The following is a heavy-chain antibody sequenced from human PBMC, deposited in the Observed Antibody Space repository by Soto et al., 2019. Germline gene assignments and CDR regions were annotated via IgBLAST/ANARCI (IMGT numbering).Heavy chain of an antibody. D-gene: IGHD3-22*01. CDR1: GFTFSSYG. Sequence: QVQLVESGGGVVQPGRSLRLSCAASGFTFSSYGMHWVRQAPGKGLEWVAVISYDGSNKYYADSVKGRFTISRDNSKNKLYLQMNSLRAEDTAVYYCAKDLVAASYDSSGNFDYWGQGTLVTVSS. J-gene: IGHJ4*02. CDR2: ISYDGSNK. V-gene: IGHV3-30*18. CDR3: AKDLVAASYDSSGNFDY.